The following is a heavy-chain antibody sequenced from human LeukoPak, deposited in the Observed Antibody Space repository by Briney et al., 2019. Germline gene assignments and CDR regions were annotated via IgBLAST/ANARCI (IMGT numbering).Heavy chain of an antibody. V-gene: IGHV4-34*01. Sequence: GSLRLSCAASGFTFSSYSVNWVRQPPGKGLEWIGEINHSGSTNYNPSLKSRVTISVDTSKNQFSLKLSSVTAADTAVYYCASDILTSYFDYWGQGTLVTVSS. CDR2: INHSGST. CDR3: ASDILTSYFDY. J-gene: IGHJ4*02. D-gene: IGHD3-9*01. CDR1: GFTFSSYS.